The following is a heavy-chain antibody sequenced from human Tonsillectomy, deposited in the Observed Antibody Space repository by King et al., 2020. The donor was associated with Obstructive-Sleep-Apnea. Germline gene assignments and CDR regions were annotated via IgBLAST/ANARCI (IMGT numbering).Heavy chain of an antibody. D-gene: IGHD5-24*01. J-gene: IGHJ4*02. Sequence: QLQESGPGLVKPSETLSLTCTVSGGSINSYYWSWIRQTPGKGLEWIGYISYSGSTNYNPSLTSRVTLSVDTSKNQFSLKLSSVTAADTAVYYCARDRVGRDGYNRFDYWGQGTLVTVSS. CDR1: GGSINSYY. CDR3: ARDRVGRDGYNRFDY. CDR2: ISYSGST. V-gene: IGHV4-59*01.